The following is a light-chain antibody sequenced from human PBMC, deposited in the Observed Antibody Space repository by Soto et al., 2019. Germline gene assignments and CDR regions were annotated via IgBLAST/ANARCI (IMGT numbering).Light chain of an antibody. CDR1: SSNIGTNT. CDR3: EARDGSLLAYV. CDR2: SFN. V-gene: IGLV1-44*01. J-gene: IGLJ1*01. Sequence: QSVLTQPPSASGTPGQRVTISCSGSSSNIGTNTVNWYQQLPGTAPKLLIYSFNERPSGVPDRFSGSKSGNSGSLAIRGLRFEDEADYYCEARDGSLLAYVFGTGTKFTVL.